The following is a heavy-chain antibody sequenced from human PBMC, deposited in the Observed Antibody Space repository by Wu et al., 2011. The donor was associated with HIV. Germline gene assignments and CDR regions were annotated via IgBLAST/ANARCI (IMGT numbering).Heavy chain of an antibody. J-gene: IGHJ2*01. CDR3: ARETPDYGDYVVFDL. Sequence: PGSSVKVSCKASGYTFTNYDINWVRQATGQGLEWMGWMNPNTGNAGYSQKFQGRVTMTRDTSISTAYMELSRLRSDDTAVYYCARETPDYGDYVVFDLWGRGTLVTVSS. D-gene: IGHD4-17*01. CDR1: GYTFTNYD. CDR2: MNPNTGNA. V-gene: IGHV1-8*02.